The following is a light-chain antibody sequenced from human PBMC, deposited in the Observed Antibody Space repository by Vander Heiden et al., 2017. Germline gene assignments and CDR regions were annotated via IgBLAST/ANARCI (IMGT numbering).Light chain of an antibody. V-gene: IGLV2-23*02. Sequence: HSALTQPASVSGSPGQSITISCKGTNGAVGGYNLVSWYQQYPGKAPKLIIYEVSKWPSGVSNRFSGSKSGNAASLTISGLQAEDEADYYCCSYAGSSSYVFGSGTKVTVL. CDR2: EVS. CDR3: CSYAGSSSYV. J-gene: IGLJ1*01. CDR1: NGAVGGYNL.